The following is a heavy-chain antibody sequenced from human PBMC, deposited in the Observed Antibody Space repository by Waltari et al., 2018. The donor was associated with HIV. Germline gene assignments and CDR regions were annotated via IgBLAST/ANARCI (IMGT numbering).Heavy chain of an antibody. CDR1: GFTFSDAW. D-gene: IGHD3-16*01. CDR3: TTVGGGTRDY. Sequence: KPGGSLRLSCAASGFTFSDAWMSWVRQAPGKGLEWVGRIKSNTDGGTTDYAAPVKGRFTISRDDSKTTLYLEMNSLKTEDTAVYYCTTVGGGTRDYWGQGTLITVSS. V-gene: IGHV3-15*01. CDR2: IKSNTDGGTT. J-gene: IGHJ4*02.